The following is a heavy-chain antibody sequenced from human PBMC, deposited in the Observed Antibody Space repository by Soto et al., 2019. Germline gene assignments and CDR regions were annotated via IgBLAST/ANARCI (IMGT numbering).Heavy chain of an antibody. CDR3: ARGDSGGTLGYFDY. CDR2: ISYDGSNK. CDR1: GFSFNSFA. D-gene: IGHD2-15*01. V-gene: IGHV3-30-3*01. Sequence: QVQLVESGGGVVQPGRSLRLSCAASGFSFNSFAMHWVRQAPGKGLEWVAVISYDGSNKYYADSVKGRFTISRDNSKNTLALQMNSLRDDDTAVYYCARGDSGGTLGYFDYWGQGTLVTV. J-gene: IGHJ4*02.